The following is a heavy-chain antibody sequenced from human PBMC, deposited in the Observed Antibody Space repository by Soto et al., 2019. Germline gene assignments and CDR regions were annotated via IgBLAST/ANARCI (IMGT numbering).Heavy chain of an antibody. CDR2: INAGNGNT. J-gene: IGHJ5*02. CDR1: GYTFTSYA. D-gene: IGHD4-17*01. Sequence: ASVKVSCKASGYTFTSYAMHWVRQAPGQRLEWMGWINAGNGNTKYSQKFQGRVTITRDTSASTAYMELSSLRSEDTAVYYCARFSSDCNYGVRLFAPCGQGTLVTVSS. V-gene: IGHV1-3*01. CDR3: ARFSSDCNYGVRLFAP.